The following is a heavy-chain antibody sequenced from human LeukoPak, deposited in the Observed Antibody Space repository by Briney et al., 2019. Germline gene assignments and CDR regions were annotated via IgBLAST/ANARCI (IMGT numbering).Heavy chain of an antibody. D-gene: IGHD6-6*01. CDR3: AREHSSSTGKVFDY. V-gene: IGHV1-2*02. Sequence: ASVKVSCKASGYTLPGYYMHWVRQAPGQGLEWMGWINPNSGGTNYAQKFQGRVTMTRDTSISTAYMELSRLRSDDTAVYYCAREHSSSTGKVFDYWGQGTLVTVSS. J-gene: IGHJ4*02. CDR2: INPNSGGT. CDR1: GYTLPGYY.